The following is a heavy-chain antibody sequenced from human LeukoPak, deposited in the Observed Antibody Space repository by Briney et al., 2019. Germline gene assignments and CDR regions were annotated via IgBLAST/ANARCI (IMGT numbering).Heavy chain of an antibody. CDR2: ISSSGTYI. J-gene: IGHJ4*02. CDR3: ARDRSDYSSSSFDY. Sequence: GGSLRLSCVASGFTFSSYWMSWVRQAPGKWLEWVSSISSSGTYIYNADSVKGRFTISRDNAKNSLYLLMNSLRAEDTAVYYCARDRSDYSSSSFDYWGQGTLVTVSS. CDR1: GFTFSSYW. D-gene: IGHD6-6*01. V-gene: IGHV3-21*01.